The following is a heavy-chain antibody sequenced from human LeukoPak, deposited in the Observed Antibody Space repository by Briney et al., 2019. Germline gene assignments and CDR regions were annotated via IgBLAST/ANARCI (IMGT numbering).Heavy chain of an antibody. CDR2: IYPGDSDT. CDR3: ARHSPSSGCH. J-gene: IGHJ4*02. D-gene: IGHD6-19*01. V-gene: IGHV5-51*01. Sequence: GASLQISCKGSGYSFTNYWIGWVGPMPGKGLEWMGIIYPGDSDTRYSPSFQGQVTISADKSISTAYLQWSSLQASDTAMYYCARHSPSSGCHWGQGTLVTVSS. CDR1: GYSFTNYW.